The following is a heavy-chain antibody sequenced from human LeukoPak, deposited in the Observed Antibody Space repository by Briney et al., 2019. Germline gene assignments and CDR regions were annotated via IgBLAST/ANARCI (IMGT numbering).Heavy chain of an antibody. CDR1: GGSISSYY. J-gene: IGHJ6*03. CDR3: ARAGYYYYYMDV. CDR2: IYSSGST. V-gene: IGHV4-4*07. Sequence: SETLSLTCTVSGGSISSYYWNWIRQPAGKGLEWIGRIYSSGSTNYNPSLKSRVTISLETSKNQFSLKLTSVTAADTAVYYCARAGYYYYYMDVWGKGTTVTVSS.